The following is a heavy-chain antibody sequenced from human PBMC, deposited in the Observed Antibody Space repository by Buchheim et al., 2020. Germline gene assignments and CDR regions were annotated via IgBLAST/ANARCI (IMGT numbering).Heavy chain of an antibody. CDR1: GFTFSSYG. J-gene: IGHJ4*02. CDR3: AKETAPFVGYYFDY. D-gene: IGHD5-18*01. CDR2: ISYDGSNK. Sequence: VQLVESGGGLVQPGRSLRLSCAASGFTFSSYGMHWVRQAPGKGLEWVAVISYDGSNKYYADSVKGRFTISRDNSKNTLYLQMNSLRAEDTAVYYCAKETAPFVGYYFDYWGQGTL. V-gene: IGHV3-30*18.